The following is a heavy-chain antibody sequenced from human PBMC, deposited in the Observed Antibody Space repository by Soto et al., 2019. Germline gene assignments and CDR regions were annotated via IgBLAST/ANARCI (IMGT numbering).Heavy chain of an antibody. CDR1: CSTISYGMFS. D-gene: IGHD3-10*01. Sequence: SEILFPCYAVVCSTISYGMFSCRWIPALGVYGMVWIGYIYHSGTSFYNPSLKSRVTISVDGSKNQFSLKVNSVTAADTAVYYCASYGSGSYYNGYYFDYWGQGTLVTVSS. CDR3: ASYGSGSYYNGYYFDY. J-gene: IGHJ4*02. CDR2: IYHSGTS. V-gene: IGHV4-30-2*01.